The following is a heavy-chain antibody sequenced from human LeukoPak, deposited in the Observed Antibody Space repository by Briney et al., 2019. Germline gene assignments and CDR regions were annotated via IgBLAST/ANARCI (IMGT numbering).Heavy chain of an antibody. V-gene: IGHV3-30*02. Sequence: GGSLRLSCAASGFTLSSYGMHWVRQAPGKGLEWVAFIRYDGSNKYYADSVKGRFTISRDNSKNTLYLQMNSLRAEDTAVYYCATGRAARLSPFDYWGQGTLVTVSS. D-gene: IGHD6-6*01. CDR3: ATGRAARLSPFDY. J-gene: IGHJ4*02. CDR1: GFTLSSYG. CDR2: IRYDGSNK.